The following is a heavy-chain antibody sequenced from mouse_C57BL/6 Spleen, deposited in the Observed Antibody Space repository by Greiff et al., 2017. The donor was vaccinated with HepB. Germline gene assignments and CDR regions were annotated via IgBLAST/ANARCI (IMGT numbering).Heavy chain of an antibody. CDR1: GFTFSSYA. CDR2: ISDGGSYT. D-gene: IGHD2-4*01. CDR3: ARDRGDYDGMDY. J-gene: IGHJ4*01. Sequence: EVKLVESGGGLVKPGGSLKLSCAASGFTFSSYAMSWVRQTPEKRLEWVATISDGGSYTYYPDNVKGRFTISRDNAKNNLYLQMSHLKSEDTAMYYCARDRGDYDGMDYWGQGTSVTVSS. V-gene: IGHV5-4*01.